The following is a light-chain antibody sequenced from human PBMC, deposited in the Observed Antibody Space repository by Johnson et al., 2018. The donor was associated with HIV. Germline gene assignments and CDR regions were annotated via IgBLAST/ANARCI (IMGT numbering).Light chain of an antibody. J-gene: IGLJ1*01. CDR2: DNN. CDR3: GTWDSSLSAYV. Sequence: QSVLTQSPSVSAAPGQKVTISCSGSSPNIGNNRVSWYQQLPGTAPKLLIYDNNKRPSGIPDRFSGSKSGTSATLGITGLQTGDEADYYCGTWDSSLSAYVFGTGTKVTVL. CDR1: SPNIGNNR. V-gene: IGLV1-51*01.